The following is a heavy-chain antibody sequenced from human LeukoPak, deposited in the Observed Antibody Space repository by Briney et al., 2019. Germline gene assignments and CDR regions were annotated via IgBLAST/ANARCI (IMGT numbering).Heavy chain of an antibody. J-gene: IGHJ4*02. V-gene: IGHV3-23*01. CDR3: ARPLVGWTPFDY. D-gene: IGHD6-6*01. CDR2: ISGSGGST. CDR1: GFTFSSYA. Sequence: PGGSLRLSCAASGFTFSSYAMSWVRQAPGKGLEWVSAISGSGGSTYYADSVKGRFTISRDKSKNTMYLQMNSLRAEDTAVYYCARPLVGWTPFDYWGQGTLVTVSS.